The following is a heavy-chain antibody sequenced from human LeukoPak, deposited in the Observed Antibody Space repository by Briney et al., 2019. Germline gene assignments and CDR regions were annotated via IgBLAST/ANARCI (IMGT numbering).Heavy chain of an antibody. J-gene: IGHJ4*02. V-gene: IGHV3-23*01. CDR3: ARRSGIAVAGAFDY. D-gene: IGHD6-19*01. CDR2: SGGSI. Sequence: SGGSIYDADSVKGRFTISRDNSKNTLYLQMNSLRAEDTAVYYCARRSGIAVAGAFDYWGQGTLVTVSS.